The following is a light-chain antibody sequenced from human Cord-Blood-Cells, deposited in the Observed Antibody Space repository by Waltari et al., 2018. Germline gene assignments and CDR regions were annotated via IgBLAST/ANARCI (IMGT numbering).Light chain of an antibody. J-gene: IGKJ1*01. CDR3: QQSYSTTWT. CDR1: HGISSY. Sequence: DIQMTQSPSSPSASVGARVTITCRASHGISSYLNLYQQKPGKAPKLLIYAASSLHSGVPSRFSGSGAGTDFTLTISSLKPEGFATYYCQQSYSTTWTFGQGTKVEIK. V-gene: IGKV1-39*01. CDR2: AAS.